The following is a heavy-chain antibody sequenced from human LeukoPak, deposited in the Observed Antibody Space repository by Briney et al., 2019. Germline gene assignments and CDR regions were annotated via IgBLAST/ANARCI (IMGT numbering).Heavy chain of an antibody. J-gene: IGHJ4*02. V-gene: IGHV3-30*18. Sequence: GGSLRLSCAASGFTFSSYGMHWVRQAPGKGLEWVAVISYDGSNKYYADSVKGRFTISRDNSKNTLYLQMNSLRAEDTAVYYCAKEGTAMAYLDYWGQGTLVTVSS. CDR3: AKEGTAMAYLDY. CDR2: ISYDGSNK. CDR1: GFTFSSYG. D-gene: IGHD5-18*01.